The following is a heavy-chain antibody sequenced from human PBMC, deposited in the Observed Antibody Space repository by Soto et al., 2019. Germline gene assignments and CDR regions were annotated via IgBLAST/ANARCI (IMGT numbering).Heavy chain of an antibody. CDR2: IYYSGST. V-gene: IGHV4-59*11. CDR3: ARDFWSGHWFDP. CDR1: GGSISSHY. D-gene: IGHD3-3*01. Sequence: SETLSLTCTVSGGSISSHYWSWIRQPPGKGLEWIGYIYYSGSTNYNPSLKSRVTISVDTSKNQFSLKLSSVTAADTAVYYCARDFWSGHWFDPWGQGTLVTVSS. J-gene: IGHJ5*02.